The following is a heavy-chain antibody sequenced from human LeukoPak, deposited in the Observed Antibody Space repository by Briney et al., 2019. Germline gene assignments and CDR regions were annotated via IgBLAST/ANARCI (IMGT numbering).Heavy chain of an antibody. J-gene: IGHJ4*02. CDR2: IRDSGDST. D-gene: IGHD3-3*01. CDR3: AKDRIGMEWFYDY. CDR1: GFTFSSYA. V-gene: IGHV3-23*01. Sequence: GGSLRLSCAASGFTFSSYAMYWVRQAPGKGLEWVSGIRDSGDSTYYADSVKGRFTVSRDNSKNTLYLQMNSLRAEDTAVYYYAKDRIGMEWFYDYWGQGTLVTVSS.